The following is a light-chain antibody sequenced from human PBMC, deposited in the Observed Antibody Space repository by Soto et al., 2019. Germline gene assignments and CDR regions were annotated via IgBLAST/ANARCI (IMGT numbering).Light chain of an antibody. CDR3: QQFSSYPLT. Sequence: EIVLTQSPGTLSLSPGERATLSCRASQSASSSSLAWYQQKPGQAPRLLIYDASSRATGIPDRFSGGGSGTDFTLTISRLEPEDFAVYYCQQFSSYPLTFGGGTKVEIK. CDR1: QSASSSS. J-gene: IGKJ4*01. CDR2: DAS. V-gene: IGKV3-20*01.